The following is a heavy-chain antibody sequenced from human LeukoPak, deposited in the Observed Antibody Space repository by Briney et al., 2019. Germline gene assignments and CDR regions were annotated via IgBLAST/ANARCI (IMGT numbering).Heavy chain of an antibody. J-gene: IGHJ3*02. D-gene: IGHD1-14*01. CDR1: GGSISSYY. V-gene: IGHV4-59*12. CDR2: IYYSGST. CDR3: ARDEPGITGTTDAFDI. Sequence: SETLSLTCTVSGGSISSYYWSWIRQPLGKGLEWIGYIYYSGSTNYNPSLKSRVTISVDTSKNQFSLKLSSVTAADTAVYYCARDEPGITGTTDAFDIWGQGTMVTVSS.